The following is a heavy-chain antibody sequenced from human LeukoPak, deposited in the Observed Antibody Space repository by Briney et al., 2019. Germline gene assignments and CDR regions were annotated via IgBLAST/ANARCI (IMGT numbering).Heavy chain of an antibody. D-gene: IGHD1-26*01. J-gene: IGHJ3*02. V-gene: IGHV5-51*01. CDR1: GYSFTSYW. CDR3: ARPVTTGGATRAFDI. Sequence: GESLNISCKGSGYSFTSYWIGWVRQMPGKGLEWMGIIYPGDSDTRYSPSFQGQVTISADKSISTAYLQWSSLKASDTAMYYCARPVTTGGATRAFDIWGQGTMVTVSS. CDR2: IYPGDSDT.